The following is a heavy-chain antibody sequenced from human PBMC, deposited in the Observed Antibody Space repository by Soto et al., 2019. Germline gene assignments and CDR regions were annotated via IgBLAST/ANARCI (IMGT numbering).Heavy chain of an antibody. CDR3: ARDDAASGILFDY. CDR1: GFSVSSNY. Sequence: EVQLVESGGGLIQPGGSLRLSCEVSGFSVSSNYMSWVRRAPGKGLEWVSVIYSGGSTYYADSVKGRFTISRDISKNTVYLQMNSLRAEDTAVYYCARDDAASGILFDYWGQGTLVTVSS. V-gene: IGHV3-53*01. D-gene: IGHD3-10*01. J-gene: IGHJ4*02. CDR2: IYSGGST.